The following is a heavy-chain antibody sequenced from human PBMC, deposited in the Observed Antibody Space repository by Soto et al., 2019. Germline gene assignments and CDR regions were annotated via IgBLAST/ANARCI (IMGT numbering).Heavy chain of an antibody. J-gene: IGHJ6*03. CDR1: GDSVSSNSAA. CDR2: TYYRSRWYN. D-gene: IGHD1-7*01. CDR3: AGTTSHQWYYMDV. V-gene: IGHV6-1*01. Sequence: PSQTLSLTCAISGDSVSSNSAAWNWIRLSPSRGLEWLARTYYRSRWYNDDAVSVRSRITVNPDTSKNQFSLQLTSVTPEDTAVYYCAGTTSHQWYYMDVWGKGTTVTVSS.